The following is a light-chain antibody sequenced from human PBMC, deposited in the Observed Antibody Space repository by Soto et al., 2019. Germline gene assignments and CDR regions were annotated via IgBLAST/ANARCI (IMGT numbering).Light chain of an antibody. CDR3: QHYNSYSEA. CDR2: KAS. CDR1: QTISSW. J-gene: IGKJ1*01. V-gene: IGKV1-5*03. Sequence: DIQMTQPPSTLSGSVGDRVTITCRASQTISSWLAWYQQKPGKAPKLLIYKASTLKSGVPSRLSGSGSGTEFTLTISSLQPDDFATYYCQHYNSYSEAFGQGTKVDI.